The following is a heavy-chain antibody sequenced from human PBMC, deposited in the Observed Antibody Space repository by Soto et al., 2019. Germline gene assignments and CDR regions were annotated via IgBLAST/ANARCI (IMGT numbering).Heavy chain of an antibody. V-gene: IGHV4-39*01. CDR1: GGSISSSSYY. D-gene: IGHD5-18*01. CDR2: IYYSGST. J-gene: IGHJ4*02. Sequence: SETLSLTCTVSGGSISSSSYYWGWIRQPPGKGLEWIGSIYYSGSTYYNPSLKSRVTISVDTSKNQFSLKLSSVTAADTAVYYCASRYSYGLPQNYFDYWGQGTLVTVSS. CDR3: ASRYSYGLPQNYFDY.